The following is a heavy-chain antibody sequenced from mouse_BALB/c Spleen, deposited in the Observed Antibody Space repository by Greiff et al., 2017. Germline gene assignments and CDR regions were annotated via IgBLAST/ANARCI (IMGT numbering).Heavy chain of an antibody. CDR1: GYTFTDYE. J-gene: IGHJ2*01. CDR3: TSPLYGY. CDR2: IDPETGGT. Sequence: QVQLKQSGAELVRPGASVTLSCKASGYTFTDYEMHWVKQTPVHGLEWIGAIDPETGGTAYNQKFKGKATLTADKSSSTAYMELRSLTSEDSAVYYCTSPLYGYWGQGTTLTVSS. V-gene: IGHV1-15*01. D-gene: IGHD1-1*01.